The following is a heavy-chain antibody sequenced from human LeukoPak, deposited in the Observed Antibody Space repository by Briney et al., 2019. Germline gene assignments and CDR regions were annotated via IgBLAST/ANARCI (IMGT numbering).Heavy chain of an antibody. J-gene: IGHJ6*02. D-gene: IGHD3-10*01. CDR1: GGSISSSSYY. CDR3: ARARLLWFGARDYYGMDV. V-gene: IGHV4-39*07. Sequence: SETLSLTCTVSGGSISSSSYYWGWIRQPPGKGLEWIGSIYYSGSTYYNPSLKSRVTISVDTSKNQFSLKLSSVTAADTAVYYCARARLLWFGARDYYGMDVWGQGTTVTVSS. CDR2: IYYSGST.